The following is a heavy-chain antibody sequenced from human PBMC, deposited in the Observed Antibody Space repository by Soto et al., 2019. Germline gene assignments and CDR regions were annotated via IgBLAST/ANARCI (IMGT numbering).Heavy chain of an antibody. V-gene: IGHV1-18*01. CDR1: GYTFTSYG. CDR2: ISPYDGNT. Sequence: VASVKVSCKASGYTFTSYGISWVRQAPGQGLEWMGWISPYDGNTNYAQKLQGRVTVTTDTSTSTAYLELRSLTSDDTAVYYCARDPPTLYYFDYWGQGTLVTVSS. CDR3: ARDPPTLYYFDY. J-gene: IGHJ4*02.